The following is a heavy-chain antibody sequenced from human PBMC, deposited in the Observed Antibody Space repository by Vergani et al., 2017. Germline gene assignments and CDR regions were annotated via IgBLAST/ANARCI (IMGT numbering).Heavy chain of an antibody. CDR1: GGSISSGGYY. V-gene: IGHV4-31*03. Sequence: QVQLQQSGPGLVKPSQTLSLTCTVSGGSISSGGYYWSWIRQHPGKGLEWIGYIYYSGSTYYNPSLKSRVTISVDTSKNQFSLKLSSVTAADTAVYYCARVSTTPPDCSGGSCYPEDKYYFDYWGQGTLVTVSS. CDR2: IYYSGST. CDR3: ARVSTTPPDCSGGSCYPEDKYYFDY. J-gene: IGHJ4*02. D-gene: IGHD2-15*01.